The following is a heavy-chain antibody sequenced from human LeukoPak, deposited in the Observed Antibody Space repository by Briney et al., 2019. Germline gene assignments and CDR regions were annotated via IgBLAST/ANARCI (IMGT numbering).Heavy chain of an antibody. Sequence: ASVKVSCKASGGTFSSYAISWVRQAPGQGLEWMGGIIPIFGTANYAQKFQGRVTITADESTSTAYMELSSLRSEDTAVYYCARSYPERRFCFDYWGQGTLVTVSS. CDR2: IIPIFGTA. V-gene: IGHV1-69*13. CDR3: ARSYPERRFCFDY. D-gene: IGHD1-1*01. J-gene: IGHJ4*02. CDR1: GGTFSSYA.